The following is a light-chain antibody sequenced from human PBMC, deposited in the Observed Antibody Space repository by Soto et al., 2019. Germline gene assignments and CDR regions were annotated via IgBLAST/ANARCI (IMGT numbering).Light chain of an antibody. CDR2: RAS. J-gene: IGKJ2*01. CDR1: QSVTSSH. V-gene: IGKV3-20*01. CDR3: QHYGSSPREVT. Sequence: EIVLTQSADTLSLSPGERATLSCRASQSVTSSHVAWYQQRPGQAPRLLIYRASNRATGIPDRFSGSVSGTDFTLTIIRLETEDSAVYYCQHYGSSPREVTFGQGTKREI.